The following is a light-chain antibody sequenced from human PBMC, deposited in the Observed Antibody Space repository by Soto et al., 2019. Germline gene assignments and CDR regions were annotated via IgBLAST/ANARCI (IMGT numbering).Light chain of an antibody. CDR3: QSYDRSLSVV. CDR1: SSNIGAGYD. Sequence: QSVLTQPPSVSGAPGQRVTISCTGSSSNIGAGYDVHWYQQLPGTAPKLLIYGNSNRPSGGPDRFSGAKSGTSASLAITGLQAEYEADYYCQSYDRSLSVVFGGGTKLTVL. CDR2: GNS. V-gene: IGLV1-40*01. J-gene: IGLJ2*01.